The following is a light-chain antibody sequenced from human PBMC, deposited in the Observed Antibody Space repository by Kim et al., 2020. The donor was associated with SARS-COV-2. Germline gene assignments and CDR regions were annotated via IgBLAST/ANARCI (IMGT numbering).Light chain of an antibody. CDR3: QKYNSAPRT. CDR1: QGISNY. CDR2: AAS. V-gene: IGKV1-27*01. Sequence: AAVGDRVTSTRRASQGISNYLALYQQKPGKVPKLLIYAASTLQSGVPSRFSGSVSGTDFTLTISSLQPEDVATYYCQKYNSAPRTFGQGTKVDIK. J-gene: IGKJ1*01.